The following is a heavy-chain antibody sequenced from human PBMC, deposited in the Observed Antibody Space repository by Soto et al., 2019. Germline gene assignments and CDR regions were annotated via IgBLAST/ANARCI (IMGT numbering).Heavy chain of an antibody. Sequence: PSETLSPTCTVAGGSISSNYWTWIRQPPGKGLEWIGYVYNSGSTNYNPSLKSRITISEEPSKSQFSLKVNSMTAVDTAVYYCAGYRREAVAGYTLDNWGQGILVTVSS. CDR2: VYNSGST. CDR3: AGYRREAVAGYTLDN. CDR1: GGSISSNY. D-gene: IGHD6-13*01. V-gene: IGHV4-59*01. J-gene: IGHJ4*02.